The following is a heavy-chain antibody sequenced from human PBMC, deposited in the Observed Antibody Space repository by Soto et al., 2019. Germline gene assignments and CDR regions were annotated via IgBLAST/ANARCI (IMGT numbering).Heavy chain of an antibody. D-gene: IGHD5-12*01. J-gene: IGHJ6*02. V-gene: IGHV1-69*06. Sequence: QVQLVQSGAEVKKPGSSVKVSCKASGGTFSSYAISWVRQAPGQGLEWMGGIIPIFGTANYAQKFQGRVTITADKSTSTAYMELSSLRSEDTAVYYCAXXXXXVATIYYYYYGMDVWGQGTTVTVSS. CDR2: IIPIFGTA. CDR3: AXXXXXVATIYYYYYGMDV. CDR1: GGTFSSYA.